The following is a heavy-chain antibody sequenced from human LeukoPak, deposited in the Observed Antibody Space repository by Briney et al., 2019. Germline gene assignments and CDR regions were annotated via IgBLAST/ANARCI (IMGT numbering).Heavy chain of an antibody. CDR3: ARDREYYYGSGRLFDY. CDR2: IHYSGST. CDR1: GGSISSYY. D-gene: IGHD3-10*01. V-gene: IGHV4-59*01. Sequence: SETLSLTCTVSGGSISSYYWSWIRQPPGKGLEWIGYIHYSGSTNYNPSLKSRVTISVDTSKNQFSLKLSSVTAADTAVYYCARDREYYYGSGRLFDYWGQGTLVTVSS. J-gene: IGHJ4*02.